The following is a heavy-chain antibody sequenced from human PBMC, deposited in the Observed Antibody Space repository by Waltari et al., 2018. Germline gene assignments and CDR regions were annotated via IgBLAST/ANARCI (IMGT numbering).Heavy chain of an antibody. CDR2: INPNRGGT. V-gene: IGHV1-2*06. CDR3: ARDGVSDYYDSSGYYLDSGAFDI. CDR1: GYTFTGYY. D-gene: IGHD3-22*01. Sequence: QVQLVQSGAEVKKPGASVKVSCKASGYTFTGYYMHWVRQAPGQGLEWMGRINPNRGGTNYAQKFQGRVTMTRDTSISTAYMELSRLRSDDTTVYYCARDGVSDYYDSSGYYLDSGAFDIWGQGTMVIVSS. J-gene: IGHJ3*02.